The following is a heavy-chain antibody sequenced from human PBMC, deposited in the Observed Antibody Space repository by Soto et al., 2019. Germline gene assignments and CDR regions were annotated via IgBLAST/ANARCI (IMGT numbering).Heavy chain of an antibody. D-gene: IGHD3-22*01. CDR1: HGSINRRSNY. Sequence: SETLSLTCSVYHGSINRRSNYWGWIRQSPGKGLEWIGSVYYSGNTYYNPSLKSRVTISVDTSKNSLYLQMNSLRAEDTAMYYCARGDYYDSSGPFSDAFDIWGQGTMVTVSS. V-gene: IGHV4-39*01. J-gene: IGHJ3*02. CDR2: VYYSGNT. CDR3: ARGDYYDSSGPFSDAFDI.